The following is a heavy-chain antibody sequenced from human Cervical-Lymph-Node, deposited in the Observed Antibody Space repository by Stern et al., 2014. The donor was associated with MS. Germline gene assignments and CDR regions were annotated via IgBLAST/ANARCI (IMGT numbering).Heavy chain of an antibody. J-gene: IGHJ6*02. CDR2: IDWDDDK. V-gene: IGHV2-70*01. CDR1: GFSLSTSGMC. D-gene: IGHD2-2*01. CDR3: ARMPDYTKYCSSTSCPITAGMDV. Sequence: QITLKESGPALVKPTQTLTLTCTFSGFSLSTSGMCVSWIRQPPGKALEWLALIDWDDDKYYSTSLKTRLTISKDTSKNQVVLTMTNMDPVDTATYYCARMPDYTKYCSSTSCPITAGMDVWGQGTTVTVSS.